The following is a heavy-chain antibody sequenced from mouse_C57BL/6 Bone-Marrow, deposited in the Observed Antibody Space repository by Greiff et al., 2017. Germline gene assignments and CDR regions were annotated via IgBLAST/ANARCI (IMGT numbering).Heavy chain of an antibody. CDR2: IDPSDSYT. Sequence: QVQLQQPGAELVMPGASVKLSCKASGYTFTSYWMHWVKQRPGQGLEWIGEIDPSDSYTNYNQKFKGKSTLTVAKSSSTAYMQLSSLTSEDSAVYYCAPSYYGSSYWYFDVWGTGTTVTVSS. CDR1: GYTFTSYW. D-gene: IGHD1-1*01. V-gene: IGHV1-69*01. CDR3: APSYYGSSYWYFDV. J-gene: IGHJ1*03.